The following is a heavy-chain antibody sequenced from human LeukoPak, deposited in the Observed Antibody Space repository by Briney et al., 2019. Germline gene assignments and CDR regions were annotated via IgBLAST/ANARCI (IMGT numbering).Heavy chain of an antibody. D-gene: IGHD6-13*01. CDR3: ARQRVSSSEAFDI. CDR1: GGSFSGYY. V-gene: IGHV4-34*01. J-gene: IGHJ3*02. CDR2: INHSGST. Sequence: SETLSLTCAVYGGSFSGYYWSWIRQPPGKGLEWIGEINHSGSTNYNPSLKSRVTISVDTSKNQFSLKLSSVTAADTAVYYCARQRVSSSEAFDIWGQGTMVTVSS.